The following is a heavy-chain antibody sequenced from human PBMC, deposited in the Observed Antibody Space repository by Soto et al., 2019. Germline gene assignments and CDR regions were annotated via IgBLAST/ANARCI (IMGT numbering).Heavy chain of an antibody. V-gene: IGHV1-3*01. CDR1: GHTFTSYA. CDR3: ARGADPRDDAFDI. CDR2: INAGNGNT. J-gene: IGHJ3*02. Sequence: KVSCKASGHTFTSYAMHWVRQAPGQRLEWMGWINAGNGNTKYSQKFQGRVTITRDPSASTAYMELSSLRSEDTAVYYCARGADPRDDAFDISGQGTMVTV.